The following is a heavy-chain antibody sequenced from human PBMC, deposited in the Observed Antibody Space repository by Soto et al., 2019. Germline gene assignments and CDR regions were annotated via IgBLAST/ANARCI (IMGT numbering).Heavy chain of an antibody. CDR1: GASITSGSYS. D-gene: IGHD1-26*01. J-gene: IGHJ4*02. CDR3: ARGGALRPNGDVPLAF. CDR2: IHVTGYT. Sequence: QLQLQESGSGLVNPSQTLSLTCTVSGASITSGSYSWSWIRQAPGKGLEWIGNIHVTGYTAFSPSLKRRVTMSVDTSKHQFSLTVNSVTAAETAVYVCARGGALRPNGDVPLAFWGQGTLVTVSS. V-gene: IGHV4-30-2*01.